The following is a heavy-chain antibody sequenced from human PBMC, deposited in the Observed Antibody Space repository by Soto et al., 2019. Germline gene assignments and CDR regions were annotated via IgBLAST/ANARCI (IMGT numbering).Heavy chain of an antibody. Sequence: ASVKVSCKASGYTFTGYYMHWVRQAPGQGLEWMGWINPNSGGTNYAQKFQGWVTMTRDTSIRTAYMELSRLRSDDTAVYYCARGEPAAQSGYYYYGMDVWGQGTTVTVSS. CDR1: GYTFTGYY. V-gene: IGHV1-2*04. CDR2: INPNSGGT. D-gene: IGHD2-2*01. CDR3: ARGEPAAQSGYYYYGMDV. J-gene: IGHJ6*02.